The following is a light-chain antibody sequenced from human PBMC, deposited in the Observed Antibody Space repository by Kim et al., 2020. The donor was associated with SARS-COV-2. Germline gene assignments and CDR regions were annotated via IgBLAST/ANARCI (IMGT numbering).Light chain of an antibody. CDR3: AAWDDSLNGYV. Sequence: RVPVYSAGRSSTIGSKTVSCYQQLPGTAPKLRIYSNIQRPAGVPDRVSGAKAGTSASVAISGLQSEDEADYCCAAWDDSLNGYVFGTGTKVTV. CDR2: SNI. J-gene: IGLJ1*01. CDR1: SSTIGSKT. V-gene: IGLV1-44*01.